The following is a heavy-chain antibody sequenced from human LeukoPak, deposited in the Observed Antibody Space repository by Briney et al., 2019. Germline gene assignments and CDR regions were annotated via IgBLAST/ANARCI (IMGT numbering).Heavy chain of an antibody. CDR2: ITGTGDRT. Sequence: GGSLRLSCAASGFTFSSYAPNWVRQAPGEGLEWVSSITGTGDRTFYADSVKGRFTISRDNSKNTLSLQMNSLRAEDTAVYYCAKPPFGGNYQTLDSWGQGTLVTVSS. CDR1: GFTFSSYA. D-gene: IGHD1-26*01. J-gene: IGHJ4*02. CDR3: AKPPFGGNYQTLDS. V-gene: IGHV3-23*01.